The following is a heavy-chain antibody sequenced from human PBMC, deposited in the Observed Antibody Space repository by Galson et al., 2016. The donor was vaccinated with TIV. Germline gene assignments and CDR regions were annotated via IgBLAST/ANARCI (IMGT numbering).Heavy chain of an antibody. Sequence: SLRLSCAASGFTFSTYAMHRVRQAPGKGLEWVAIIWYDGSNKYYADSVRGRFTISRDNSKNTLYLQMNSLRAEDTAVYSCAREGVGYCSSTSCPYYGLDVWGQGTTVTVSS. CDR1: GFTFSTYA. J-gene: IGHJ6*02. CDR3: AREGVGYCSSTSCPYYGLDV. CDR2: IWYDGSNK. V-gene: IGHV3-33*01. D-gene: IGHD2-2*01.